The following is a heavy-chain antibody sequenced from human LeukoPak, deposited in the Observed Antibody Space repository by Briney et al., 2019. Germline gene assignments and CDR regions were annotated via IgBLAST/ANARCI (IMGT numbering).Heavy chain of an antibody. Sequence: GASVKVSFKASGYTFTGYYMHWVRQAPGQGLEWMGWINPNSGGTNYAQKFQGRVTMTRDTSISTAYMELSRLRSDDTAVYYCARDFTTDYGDNGWGQGTLVTVSS. CDR1: GYTFTGYY. D-gene: IGHD4-17*01. CDR3: ARDFTTDYGDNG. V-gene: IGHV1-2*02. CDR2: INPNSGGT. J-gene: IGHJ4*02.